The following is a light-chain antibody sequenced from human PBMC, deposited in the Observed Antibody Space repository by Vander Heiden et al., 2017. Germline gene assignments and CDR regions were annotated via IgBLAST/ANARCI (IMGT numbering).Light chain of an antibody. J-gene: IGKJ2*01. V-gene: IGKV1-5*03. CDR2: QSS. Sequence: DIQMAQSPSTLSASIGDRVTITCRASQSINTWVAWYQQKPGQAPKLLISQSSNLQYGVPSRFRGGGSGTEFTLTINSLQPDDFATYFCQQIHGYPYTFGQGTKLEI. CDR3: QQIHGYPYT. CDR1: QSINTW.